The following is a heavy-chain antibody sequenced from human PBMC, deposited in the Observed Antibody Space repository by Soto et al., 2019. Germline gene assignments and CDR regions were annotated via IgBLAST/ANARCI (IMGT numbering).Heavy chain of an antibody. J-gene: IGHJ6*02. V-gene: IGHV4-31*03. Sequence: PSETLSLTCTVSGGSILNGGHYWTWIRQHPGKGLEWIGRIFFSGNTHYNPALKSRLTFSLDTAKNQFSLKLTSVTAADTAIYYCASSSLYGMDVWGQGTTVTVSS. CDR2: IFFSGNT. CDR3: ASSSLYGMDV. CDR1: GGSILNGGHY.